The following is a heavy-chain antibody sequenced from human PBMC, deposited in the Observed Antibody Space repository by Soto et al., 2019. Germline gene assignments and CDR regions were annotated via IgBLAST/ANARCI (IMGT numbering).Heavy chain of an antibody. Sequence: QVQLVQSGAEVKKPGASVKVSCKASGYTFTSYHMHWVRQAPGQGLEWMGIINPSGGGTDYAQRFRGRVTMTRDTSTSTLYMELSSLRSEDTAVYYCARVAMPQQQLVYFDLWGRGTPVTVSS. CDR1: GYTFTSYH. D-gene: IGHD6-13*01. CDR3: ARVAMPQQQLVYFDL. CDR2: INPSGGGT. V-gene: IGHV1-46*01. J-gene: IGHJ2*01.